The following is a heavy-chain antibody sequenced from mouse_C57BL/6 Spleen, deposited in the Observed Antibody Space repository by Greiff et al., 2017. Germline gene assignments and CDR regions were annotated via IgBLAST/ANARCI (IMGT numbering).Heavy chain of an antibody. J-gene: IGHJ2*01. Sequence: EVKLVESGPGLVKPSQSLSLSCSVTGYSITSGYYWYWIRQFPGNKLELLGYISYDGSNNYNPSLKNRISITRDTSKNQFFLKLNSVTTEDTATYYCAREEESNYVDYWGQGTTLTVSS. D-gene: IGHD1-3*01. CDR3: AREEESNYVDY. CDR1: GYSITSGYY. V-gene: IGHV3-6*01. CDR2: ISYDGSN.